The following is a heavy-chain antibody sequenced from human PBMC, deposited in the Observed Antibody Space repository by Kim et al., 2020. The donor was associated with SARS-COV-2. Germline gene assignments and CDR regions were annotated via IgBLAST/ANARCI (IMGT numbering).Heavy chain of an antibody. J-gene: IGHJ4*02. V-gene: IGHV4-31*03. CDR3: ARDRRVMGSGSYDKWNYFDY. CDR1: GGSISSGGYY. CDR2: IYYSGST. D-gene: IGHD3-10*01. Sequence: SETLSLTCTVSGGSISSGGYYWSWIRQHPGKGLEWIGYIYYSGSTYYNPSLKSRVTKSVDTSKNQFSRKLSSVTAADTAVYYCARDRRVMGSGSYDKWNYFDYWGQGTLVTVSS.